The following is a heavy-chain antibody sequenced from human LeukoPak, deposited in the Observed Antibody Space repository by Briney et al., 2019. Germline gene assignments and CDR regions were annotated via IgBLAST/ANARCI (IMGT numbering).Heavy chain of an antibody. J-gene: IGHJ4*02. CDR1: GGSISSSSYY. D-gene: IGHD2-15*01. Sequence: SETLSLTCTVSGGSISSSSYYWGWIRQPPGKGLGWIGSIYYSGSTYYNPSLKSRVTISVDTSKNQFSLKLSSVTAADTAVYYCARLVRSVVVAATPWGYFDYWGQGTLVTVSS. V-gene: IGHV4-39*01. CDR2: IYYSGST. CDR3: ARLVRSVVVAATPWGYFDY.